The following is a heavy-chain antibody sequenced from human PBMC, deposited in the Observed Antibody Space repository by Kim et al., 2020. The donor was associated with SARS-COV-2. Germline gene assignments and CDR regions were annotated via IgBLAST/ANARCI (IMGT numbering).Heavy chain of an antibody. CDR2: IYYSGST. J-gene: IGHJ4*02. Sequence: SETLSLTCTVSGCSISSSSYYWGWIRQPPGKGLEWIGSIYYSGSTYYNPSLKSRVTISVDTSKNQFSLKLSSVTAADTAVYYCARARITMIVVVILGAHYFDYWGQGTLVTVSS. V-gene: IGHV4-39*01. D-gene: IGHD3-22*01. CDR1: GCSISSSSYY. CDR3: ARARITMIVVVILGAHYFDY.